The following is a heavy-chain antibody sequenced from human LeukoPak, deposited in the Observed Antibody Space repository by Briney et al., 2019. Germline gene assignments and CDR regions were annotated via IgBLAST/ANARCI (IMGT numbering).Heavy chain of an antibody. CDR3: ARDLSPRYCSGGSCYRGLDY. J-gene: IGHJ4*02. V-gene: IGHV1-69*13. CDR1: GGTFSIYA. CDR2: IIPIFGTA. D-gene: IGHD2-15*01. Sequence: SVKVSCTASGGTFSIYAISWVRQAPGQGLEWMGGIIPIFGTANYAQKFQGRVTITADESTSTAYMELSSLRSEDTAVYYCARDLSPRYCSGGSCYRGLDYWGQGTLVTVSS.